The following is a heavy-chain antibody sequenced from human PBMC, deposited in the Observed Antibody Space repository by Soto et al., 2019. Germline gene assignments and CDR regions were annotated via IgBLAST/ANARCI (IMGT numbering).Heavy chain of an antibody. J-gene: IGHJ3*01. CDR1: GYIFNKYG. D-gene: IGHD2-21*01. V-gene: IGHV1-18*01. CDR3: ARGRGVVIPAGTPDAFDV. Sequence: ASVKVSCNASGYIFNKYGFNWVRQAPGQGLEWMGRISAFNGYTNFAQKFQGRVTLTTDTSTNTAYMELSSLRSDDTAIYYCARGRGVVIPAGTPDAFDVWGQGTMVTVSS. CDR2: ISAFNGYT.